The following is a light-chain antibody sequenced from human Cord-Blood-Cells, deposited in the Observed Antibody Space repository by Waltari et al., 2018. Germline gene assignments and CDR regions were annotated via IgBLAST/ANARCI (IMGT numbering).Light chain of an antibody. CDR3: QQSYSTPWT. CDR1: QSISSY. CDR2: AAS. Sequence: DIQMTQSPSSLSASVVDRVTITCRASQSISSYLNWYQQKPGKAPKLLIYAASSLQSGVPSRFSGIGSRTDFTLTISSLHPEDFATYYCQQSYSTPWTFVHATKVEI. V-gene: IGKV1-39*01. J-gene: IGKJ1*01.